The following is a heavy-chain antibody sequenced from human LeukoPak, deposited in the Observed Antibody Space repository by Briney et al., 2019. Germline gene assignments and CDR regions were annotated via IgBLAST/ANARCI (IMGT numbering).Heavy chain of an antibody. Sequence: GGSLRLYCAASGFTFRSYGMHWVRQAPGKGLEWVAIIRYDGTNKYYADSVKGRFTISRDNSKNTLYLQMNSLRAEDTAVYYCAREDYVWGSYRSGAFDIWGQGTMVTVSS. CDR3: AREDYVWGSYRSGAFDI. V-gene: IGHV3-30*02. CDR2: IRYDGTNK. D-gene: IGHD3-16*02. CDR1: GFTFRSYG. J-gene: IGHJ3*02.